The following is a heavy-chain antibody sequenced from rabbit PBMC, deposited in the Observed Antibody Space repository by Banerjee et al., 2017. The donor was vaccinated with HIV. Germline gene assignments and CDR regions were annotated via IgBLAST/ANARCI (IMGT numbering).Heavy chain of an antibody. Sequence: QEQLEESGGDLVKPEGSLTLTCTASGFSFSSYWMCWVRQAPGKGLEWIGCIATGSSGSTYYASWAKGRFTISKTSSTTVTLQMTSLTASDTATYFCARSADNYYNLWGPGTLVTVS. CDR2: IATGSSGST. CDR3: ARSADNYYNL. CDR1: GFSFSSYW. D-gene: IGHD1-1*01. J-gene: IGHJ4*01. V-gene: IGHV1S45*01.